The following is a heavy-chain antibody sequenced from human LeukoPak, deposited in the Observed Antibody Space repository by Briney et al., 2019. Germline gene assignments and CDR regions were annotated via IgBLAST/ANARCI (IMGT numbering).Heavy chain of an antibody. CDR3: ARGDYYGSGSYPKDYYYYYYMDV. Sequence: ASVKVSCKASGYTFTGYYMHWVRQAPGQGLEWMGWINPNSGGTNYAQKFQGRVTMTRDTSISTAYMELSRLRSDDTAVYYCARGDYYGSGSYPKDYYYYYYMDVWGKGTTVTVSS. CDR2: INPNSGGT. D-gene: IGHD3-10*01. J-gene: IGHJ6*03. V-gene: IGHV1-2*02. CDR1: GYTFTGYY.